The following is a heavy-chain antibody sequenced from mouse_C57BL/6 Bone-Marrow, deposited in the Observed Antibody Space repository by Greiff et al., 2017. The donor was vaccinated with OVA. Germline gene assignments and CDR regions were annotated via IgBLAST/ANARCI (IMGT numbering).Heavy chain of an antibody. D-gene: IGHD1-1*01. CDR1: GFSLTSYG. V-gene: IGHV2-2*01. J-gene: IGHJ1*03. Sequence: QVQLKESGPGLVQPSQSLSITCTVSGFSLTSYGVHWVRQSPGKGLEWLGVIWSGGSTDYNAAFISRLSISKDNSKSQVFFKMHSLQADDTAIYYCASPYYGSSHWYFDVWGTGTTVTVSS. CDR3: ASPYYGSSHWYFDV. CDR2: IWSGGST.